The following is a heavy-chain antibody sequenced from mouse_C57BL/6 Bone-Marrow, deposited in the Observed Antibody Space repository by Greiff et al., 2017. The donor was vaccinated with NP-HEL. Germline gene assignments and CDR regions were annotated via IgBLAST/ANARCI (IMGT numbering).Heavy chain of an antibody. Sequence: EVQGVESGGGLVQPKGSLKLSCAASGFSFTTYAMNWVRQAPGKGLEWVARIRSKSNNYATYYADSVKDRFTISRDDSESMLYLQMNNLKTEDTAMYYCVRSFYYGSSYFDYWGQGTTLTVSS. D-gene: IGHD1-1*01. CDR2: IRSKSNNYAT. CDR3: VRSFYYGSSYFDY. CDR1: GFSFTTYA. V-gene: IGHV10-1*01. J-gene: IGHJ2*01.